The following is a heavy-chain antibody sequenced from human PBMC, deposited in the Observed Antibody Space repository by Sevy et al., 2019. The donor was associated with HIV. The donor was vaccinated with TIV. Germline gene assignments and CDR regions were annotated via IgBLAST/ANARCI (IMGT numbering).Heavy chain of an antibody. D-gene: IGHD2-15*01. CDR3: ARAYCSGGSCYFDY. Sequence: GGSLRLSCAASGFTFSSYAMSWVRQAPGKGLEWVSAISGSGGSTYYADSVKGRFTISRDNSKNTLYLQMNSLRAEDTAVYYCARAYCSGGSCYFDYWGQGTLVTVSS. CDR2: ISGSGGST. J-gene: IGHJ4*02. CDR1: GFTFSSYA. V-gene: IGHV3-23*01.